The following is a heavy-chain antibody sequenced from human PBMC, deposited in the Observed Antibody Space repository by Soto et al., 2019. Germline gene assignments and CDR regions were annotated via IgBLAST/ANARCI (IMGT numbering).Heavy chain of an antibody. CDR2: VSGGGGGT. Sequence: EVQLLESGGGLVQPGGSLRLSCAASGFRYSSYALSWVRQAPGKGLEWVSSVSGGGGGTSYADSVRGRFTISRDNSKNTLYLQMNSLRADDAAVYYCVRSFTWYSEADFWGQGTLVTVSS. CDR3: VRSFTWYSEADF. CDR1: GFRYSSYA. V-gene: IGHV3-23*01. J-gene: IGHJ4*02. D-gene: IGHD6-13*01.